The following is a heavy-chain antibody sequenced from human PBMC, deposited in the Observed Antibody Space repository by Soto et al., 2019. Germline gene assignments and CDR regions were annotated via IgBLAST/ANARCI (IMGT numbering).Heavy chain of an antibody. J-gene: IGHJ4*02. CDR3: ARGRMQGPIVVVPAALRY. V-gene: IGHV4-34*01. CDR1: GGSFSGYY. D-gene: IGHD2-2*01. Sequence: QVQLQQWGAGLLKPSETLSLTCAVYGGSFSGYYWSWIRQPPGKGLGWIGEINHSGSTNYNPSLKSRVTISVDTSKNQFSLKLSSVTAADTAVYYCARGRMQGPIVVVPAALRYWGQGTLVTVSS. CDR2: INHSGST.